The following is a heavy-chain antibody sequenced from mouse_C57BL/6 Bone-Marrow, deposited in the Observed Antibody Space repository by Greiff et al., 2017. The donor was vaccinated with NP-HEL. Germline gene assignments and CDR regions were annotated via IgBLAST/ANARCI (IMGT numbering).Heavy chain of an antibody. CDR1: GFTFSSYG. D-gene: IGHD2-3*01. CDR3: ARHAPRDGYLRGGYYFDY. Sequence: EVQGVESGGDLVKPGGSLKLSCAASGFTFSSYGLSWVRQTPDKRLEWVATISSGGSYTYYPDSVKGRFTISRDNAKNTLYLQMSSLKSEDTAMYYCARHAPRDGYLRGGYYFDYWGQGTTLTVAS. V-gene: IGHV5-6*01. CDR2: ISSGGSYT. J-gene: IGHJ2*01.